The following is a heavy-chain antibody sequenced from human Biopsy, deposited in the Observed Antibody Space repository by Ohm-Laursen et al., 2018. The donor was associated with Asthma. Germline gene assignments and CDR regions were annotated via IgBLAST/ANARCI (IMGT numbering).Heavy chain of an antibody. CDR3: ARTTYGDDGFDP. CDR2: IYYSGST. J-gene: IGHJ5*02. CDR1: GGSINIGDYY. Sequence: SQTLSLTCPVSGGSINIGDYYWSWIRQHPVTGLEWIGYIYYSGSTYYNPSLKSRVSISLDTSKNQFSLSLTSVTAADTAVYYCARTTYGDDGFDPWGQGTRVTVSS. V-gene: IGHV4-31*03. D-gene: IGHD4-17*01.